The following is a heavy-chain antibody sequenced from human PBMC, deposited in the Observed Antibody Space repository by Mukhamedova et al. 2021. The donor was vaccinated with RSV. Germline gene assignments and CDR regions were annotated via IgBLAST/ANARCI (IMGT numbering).Heavy chain of an antibody. Sequence: GLEWVALISYDGSDKYYADSVKGRFTVSRDSSKRTLYLQMNSLRGEDTAVYYCVRDRYNGYCTTTTCYSPLYYFDYWGQGTLVIV. CDR3: VRDRYNGYCTTTTCYSPLYYFDY. D-gene: IGHD2-2*02. CDR2: ISYDGSDK. V-gene: IGHV3-30*04. J-gene: IGHJ4*02.